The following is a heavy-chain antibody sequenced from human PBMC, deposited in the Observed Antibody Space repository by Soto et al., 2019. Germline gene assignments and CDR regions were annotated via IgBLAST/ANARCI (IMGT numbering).Heavy chain of an antibody. CDR3: ARIRLTATYYYYYGMDV. CDR1: GGSFSGYY. V-gene: IGHV4-34*01. Sequence: SETLSLTCAVYGGSFSGYYWSWVRQPPGKGLEWIGEINHSGSTNYNPSLKSRVTISVDTSKNQFSLKLSSVTAADTAAYYCARIRLTATYYYYYGMDVWGQGTTVT. J-gene: IGHJ6*02. D-gene: IGHD5-18*01. CDR2: INHSGST.